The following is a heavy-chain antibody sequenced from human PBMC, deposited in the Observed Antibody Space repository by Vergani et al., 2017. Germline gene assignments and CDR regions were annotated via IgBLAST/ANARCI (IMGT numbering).Heavy chain of an antibody. Sequence: QLQLQESGPGLVKPSETLSLTCTVSGGSISSSSYYWGWIRQPPGKGLEWIGSIYHSGNTYYNPSLKSRVTISVDTSKNQFSLKLSSVTAADTAVYYCARKHKNDFLWGNYLYYFDYWGQGTLVTVSS. CDR3: ARKHKNDFLWGNYLYYFDY. V-gene: IGHV4-39*07. CDR1: GGSISSSSYY. CDR2: IYHSGNT. D-gene: IGHD3-16*01. J-gene: IGHJ4*02.